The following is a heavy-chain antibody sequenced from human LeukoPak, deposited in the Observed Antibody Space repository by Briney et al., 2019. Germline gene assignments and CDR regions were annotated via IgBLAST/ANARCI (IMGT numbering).Heavy chain of an antibody. CDR3: AKDMSRYYYYYGMDV. V-gene: IGHV3-20*04. J-gene: IGHJ6*02. CDR2: INWNGGSI. Sequence: GGSLRLSCATSGFTFDDYAMSWVRQAPGKGLEWVSGINWNGGSIGYADSVKGRFTISRDNAKNSLYLQMNSLRAEDTALYYCAKDMSRYYYYYGMDVWGQGTTVTVSS. D-gene: IGHD1-14*01. CDR1: GFTFDDYA.